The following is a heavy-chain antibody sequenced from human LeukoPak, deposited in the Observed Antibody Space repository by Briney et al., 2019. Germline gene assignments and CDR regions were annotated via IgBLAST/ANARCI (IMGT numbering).Heavy chain of an antibody. CDR2: IYYRGST. D-gene: IGHD3-22*01. CDR1: GGSISSGDYY. Sequence: PSETLSLTCTVSGGSISSGDYYWGWIRQPPGKGLEGIGDIYYRGSTYYNPSLKSRVTISVDTSKNQVSLKLSSVTAADTAVYYCARAFLTYYYDSSGYYYFDYWGQGTLVTVSS. J-gene: IGHJ4*02. V-gene: IGHV4-30-4*01. CDR3: ARAFLTYYYDSSGYYYFDY.